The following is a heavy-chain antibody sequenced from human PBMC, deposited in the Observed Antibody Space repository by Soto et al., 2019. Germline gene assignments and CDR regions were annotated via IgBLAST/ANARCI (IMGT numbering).Heavy chain of an antibody. CDR1: GFTFSNYW. J-gene: IGHJ6*03. CDR3: ARFCSGDSCYPYYYYFYMDV. Sequence: GGSLRLSCAASGFTFSNYWMGWVRQAPGKGLEWLATIKQDGSENYSVDSVKGRFTVSRDNAKNSLYLQMNSLRAEDTAVYYCARFCSGDSCYPYYYYFYMDVWGKGTTVTVSS. D-gene: IGHD2-15*01. CDR2: IKQDGSEN. V-gene: IGHV3-7*01.